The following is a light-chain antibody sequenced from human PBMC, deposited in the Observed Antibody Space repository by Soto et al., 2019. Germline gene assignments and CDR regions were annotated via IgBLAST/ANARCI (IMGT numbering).Light chain of an antibody. J-gene: IGKJ5*01. CDR1: QSVNSN. Sequence: EIVSTQSPATLSLSPRERATLSCRASQSVNSNLAWYQQKAAQAPRLLIYGTSTRATGIPARFSGSGSGTDFTLTISSLQFEDFAVYYCQQDDKGPLVRFGQGARLANK. CDR3: QQDDKGPLVR. CDR2: GTS. V-gene: IGKV3-15*01.